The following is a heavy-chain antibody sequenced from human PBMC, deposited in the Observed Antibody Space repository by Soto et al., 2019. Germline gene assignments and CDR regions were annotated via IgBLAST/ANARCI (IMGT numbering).Heavy chain of an antibody. V-gene: IGHV3-48*02. CDR3: ARERRDIGIWFDP. CDR1: GFTFSSYS. CDR2: ISSSSSTI. D-gene: IGHD2-15*01. Sequence: LRLSCAASGFTFSSYSMNWVRQAPGKGLEWVSYISSSSSTIYYADSVKGRFTISRDNAKNSLYLQMNSLRDEDTAVYYCARERRDIGIWFDPWGQGTLVTVSS. J-gene: IGHJ5*02.